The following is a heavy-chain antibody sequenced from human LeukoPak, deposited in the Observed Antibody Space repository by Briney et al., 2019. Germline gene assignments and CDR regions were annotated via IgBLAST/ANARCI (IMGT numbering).Heavy chain of an antibody. Sequence: QPGGSLRLSCAASGFTFSSYAMSWVRQAPGKGLEWVSAISGSGDSAFYADSVKGRFTISRDNSKKTLYLQMNSLRAEDTAVYYCAKTRGYCSGGSCCSDYWGQGTLVTVSS. D-gene: IGHD2-15*01. J-gene: IGHJ4*02. CDR2: ISGSGDSA. V-gene: IGHV3-23*01. CDR1: GFTFSSYA. CDR3: AKTRGYCSGGSCCSDY.